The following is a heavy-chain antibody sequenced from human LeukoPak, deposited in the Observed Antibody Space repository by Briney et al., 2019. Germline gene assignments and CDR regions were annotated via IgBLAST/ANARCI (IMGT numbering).Heavy chain of an antibody. CDR2: IWYDGSNK. D-gene: IGHD4-17*01. CDR1: GFTFSRYG. J-gene: IGHJ4*02. CDR3: ARAGYGDPHFDF. V-gene: IGHV3-33*01. Sequence: GGSLRLSCAASGFTFSRYGMHWVRQAPGKGLEWVAVIWYDGSNKYYAESVKGRFTISRDNSKNTLHLQMNSLRAEDTAAYYCARAGYGDPHFDFWGQGTLVTVSS.